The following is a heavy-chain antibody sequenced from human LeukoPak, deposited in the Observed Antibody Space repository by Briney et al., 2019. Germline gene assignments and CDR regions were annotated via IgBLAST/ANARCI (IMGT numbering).Heavy chain of an antibody. CDR3: ARDHYYDSSGYYRFDY. CDR2: IYSGGST. Sequence: PGGSLRLSCAASGFTFSSNYMSWVRQAPGKGLGWVSVIYSGGSTYYAESVKGRFTISRDNSKNTLYLQMNSLRGEDTAVYYCARDHYYDSSGYYRFDYWGQGTLVTVSS. D-gene: IGHD3-22*01. J-gene: IGHJ4*02. V-gene: IGHV3-53*01. CDR1: GFTFSSNY.